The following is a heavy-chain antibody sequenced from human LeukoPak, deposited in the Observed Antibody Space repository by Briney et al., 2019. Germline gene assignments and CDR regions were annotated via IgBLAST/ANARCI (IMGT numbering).Heavy chain of an antibody. CDR1: GFTVSSNY. D-gene: IGHD3-22*01. CDR3: ARDWYDSSGYYNY. CDR2: IYSGGST. V-gene: IGHV3-66*01. J-gene: IGHJ4*02. Sequence: GGSLRLSCAASGFTVSSNYMSWVRQAPGKGLEWVSVIYSGGSTYYADSVKGRFTISRDNSKNTLYLQMNSLRAEDTAVYYCARDWYDSSGYYNYWGQGTLVTVSS.